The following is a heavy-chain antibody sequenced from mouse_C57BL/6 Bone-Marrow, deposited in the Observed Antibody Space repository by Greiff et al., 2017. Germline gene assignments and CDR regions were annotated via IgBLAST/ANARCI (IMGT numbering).Heavy chain of an antibody. J-gene: IGHJ3*01. CDR2: INPSTGGT. Sequence: VQLQQSGPELVKPGASVKISCKASGYSFTGYYMNWVKQSPEKSLEWIGEINPSTGGTTYNQKFKAKATLTVDKSSSTAYMQLKSLTSEDSAVYYGARGATGVATSDFAYWGQGTLVTVSA. V-gene: IGHV1-42*01. D-gene: IGHD1-1*01. CDR3: ARGATGVATSDFAY. CDR1: GYSFTGYY.